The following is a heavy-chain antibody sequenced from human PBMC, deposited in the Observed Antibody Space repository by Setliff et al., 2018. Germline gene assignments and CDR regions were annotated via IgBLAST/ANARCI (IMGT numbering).Heavy chain of an antibody. CDR2: INPNDGYT. Sequence: ASVKVSCKASGHSLTSNHFHWGRQAPGEGLEWMGTINPNDGYTIYAPAFQGRVAMTTDTSTGTAYMELSGLTSADTAIYYCIVSMVRPVTGLDSWGPGTLVTVS. CDR1: GHSLTSNH. CDR3: IVSMVRPVTGLDS. J-gene: IGHJ4*02. D-gene: IGHD2-15*01. V-gene: IGHV1-46*01.